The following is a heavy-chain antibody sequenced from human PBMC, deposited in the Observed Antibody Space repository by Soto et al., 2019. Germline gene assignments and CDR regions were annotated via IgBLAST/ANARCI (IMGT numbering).Heavy chain of an antibody. D-gene: IGHD2-2*01. CDR3: AMTFCSTTSCQAHGMDV. CDR1: GDSVSSGSYY. CDR2: LYYTGTT. J-gene: IGHJ6*02. V-gene: IGHV4-61*01. Sequence: QVQLQESGPGLVKPSETLSLTCTVSGDSVSSGSYYWTWIRQPPGKGLEWIGYLYYTGTTNYNPSLKSRVTMSLDTLSNQFSLRLSSVTAADPAVYFCAMTFCSTTSCQAHGMDVWGQATSVTVSS.